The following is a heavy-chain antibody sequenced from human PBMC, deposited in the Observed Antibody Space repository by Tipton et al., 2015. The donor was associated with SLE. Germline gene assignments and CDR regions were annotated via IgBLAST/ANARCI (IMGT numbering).Heavy chain of an antibody. CDR1: GGSFSSHY. CDR3: ARVHSYGFIYYYYYYMDV. D-gene: IGHD5-18*01. V-gene: IGHV4-59*11. CDR2: IYYSGST. J-gene: IGHJ6*03. Sequence: TLSLTCTVSGGSFSSHYWSWIRQPPGKGLEWFGYIYYSGSTNYNPSLKSRVTISVDTSKNQFSLKLSSVTAADTAVYYCARVHSYGFIYYYYYYMDVWGKGTTVTVSS.